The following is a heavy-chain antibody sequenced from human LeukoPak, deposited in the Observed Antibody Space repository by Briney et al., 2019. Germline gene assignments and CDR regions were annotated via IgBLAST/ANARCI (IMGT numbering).Heavy chain of an antibody. D-gene: IGHD7-27*01. CDR3: ARESSWGNFDY. V-gene: IGHV4-59*01. CDR2: IYYSGST. CDR1: GGAISSYY. Sequence: PSETLSLPCTVPGGAISSYYWSWLRRPPGKGLEWIGFIYYSGSTNYNTSLKSRVTISVDTTKNQFSLQLSYVTAAATAAYFCARESSWGNFDYWGQGKLVTVSS. J-gene: IGHJ4*02.